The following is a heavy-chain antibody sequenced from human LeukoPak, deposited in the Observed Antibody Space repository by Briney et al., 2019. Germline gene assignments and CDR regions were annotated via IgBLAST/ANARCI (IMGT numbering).Heavy chain of an antibody. Sequence: PSETLSLTCTVFGGSISSYYWSWIRQPPGKGLEWIGYIYYSGSTNYNPSLKSRVTISVDTSKNQFSLKLSSVTAADTAVYYCAREGWLPQYFQHWGQGTLVTVSS. V-gene: IGHV4-59*01. J-gene: IGHJ1*01. CDR2: IYYSGST. CDR1: GGSISSYY. D-gene: IGHD3-22*01. CDR3: AREGWLPQYFQH.